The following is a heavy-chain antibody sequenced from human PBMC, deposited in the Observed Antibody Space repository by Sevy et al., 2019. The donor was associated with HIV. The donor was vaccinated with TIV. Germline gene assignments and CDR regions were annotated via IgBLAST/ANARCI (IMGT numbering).Heavy chain of an antibody. CDR1: GFTFSNYA. J-gene: IGHJ6*02. CDR3: AGSKRHYDILSSTYYYYGMDV. Sequence: GGSPRLSCAASGFTFSNYAMHWVRQGPGKGLEWVVLISYDGRSKHYADSVKGRFTASRDNFKNTVYVEMNSLRAEDTAVYYCAGSKRHYDILSSTYYYYGMDVWGQGTTVTVSS. CDR2: ISYDGRSK. D-gene: IGHD3-9*01. V-gene: IGHV3-30*01.